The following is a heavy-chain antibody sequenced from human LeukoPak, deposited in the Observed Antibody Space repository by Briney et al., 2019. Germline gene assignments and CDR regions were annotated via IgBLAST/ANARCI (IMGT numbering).Heavy chain of an antibody. CDR2: ISGSGDNT. CDR1: GFTFTSYA. CDR3: AKGRNEDGDAALNY. V-gene: IGHV3-23*01. J-gene: IGHJ4*02. D-gene: IGHD4-17*01. Sequence: GGSLRLSCAASGFTFTSYAMSWVRQAPGKGLEWVSSISGSGDNTFYADSVKGRFTISRDNSKNTLYLQMNTLRAEDTAAYHCAKGRNEDGDAALNYWGQGTLVTVSS.